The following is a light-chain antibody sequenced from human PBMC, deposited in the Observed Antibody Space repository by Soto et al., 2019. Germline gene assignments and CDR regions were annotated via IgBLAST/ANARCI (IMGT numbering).Light chain of an antibody. Sequence: EIVLTQSPVTLSLSPGESATLSCRASQSVSSSYLAWYQQKPGQAPRLLIYGASSRATGIPDRFSGSGSGTDFTLTISRLEPEDFAVYYCQQYGSSLFAFGPGTKVDIK. CDR2: GAS. J-gene: IGKJ3*01. V-gene: IGKV3-20*01. CDR3: QQYGSSLFA. CDR1: QSVSSSY.